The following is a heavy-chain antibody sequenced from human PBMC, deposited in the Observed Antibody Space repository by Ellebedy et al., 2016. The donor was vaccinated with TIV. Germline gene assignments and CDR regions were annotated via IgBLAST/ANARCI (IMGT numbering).Heavy chain of an antibody. V-gene: IGHV1-69*13. D-gene: IGHD4-17*01. CDR2: IIPIFGTA. CDR1: GGTFSSYA. CDR3: ARDVTEMTTVTTRVVWFDP. J-gene: IGHJ5*02. Sequence: ASVKVSCKASGGTFSSYAISWVRQAPGQGLEWMGGIIPIFGTANYAQKFQGRVTITADESTSTAYMELSSLRSEDTAVYYCARDVTEMTTVTTRVVWFDPWGQGTLVTVSS.